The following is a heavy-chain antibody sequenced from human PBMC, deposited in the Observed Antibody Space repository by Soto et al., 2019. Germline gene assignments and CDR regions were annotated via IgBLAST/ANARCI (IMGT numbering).Heavy chain of an antibody. V-gene: IGHV1-3*05. CDR1: GYTFTSYA. D-gene: IGHD1-26*01. CDR2: INAGNGNT. J-gene: IGHJ4*02. Sequence: QVQLVQSGAEEKKPGASVKVSCKASGYTFTSYAMHWVRQAPGQRLEWMGWINAGNGNTKYSQKFQGRATITRDTSASTADRELSSLRAEDTAVYYCASSGSYWGIDYWGQGTLVTVSS. CDR3: ASSGSYWGIDY.